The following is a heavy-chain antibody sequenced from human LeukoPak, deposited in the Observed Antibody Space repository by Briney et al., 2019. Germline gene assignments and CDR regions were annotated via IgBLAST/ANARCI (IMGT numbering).Heavy chain of an antibody. Sequence: PSETLSLTCTVSGGSINSFYWSWMRQPPGKGLEWIGYIYYSGSTNYNPSLKSRVTISLDTSKNQFSLKLNSVTAADTAVYSCARTLLGRFFDYWGQGTLVTVSS. CDR3: ARTLLGRFFDY. V-gene: IGHV4-59*08. D-gene: IGHD2-8*02. CDR1: GGSINSFY. CDR2: IYYSGST. J-gene: IGHJ4*02.